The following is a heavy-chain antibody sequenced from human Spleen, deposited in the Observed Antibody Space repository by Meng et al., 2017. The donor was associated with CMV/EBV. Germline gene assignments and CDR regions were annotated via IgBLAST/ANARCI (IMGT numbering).Heavy chain of an antibody. D-gene: IGHD2-8*01. CDR1: GYTFSCFY. CDR2: INPNSGGT. CDR3: ARPNGDWYFDL. J-gene: IGHJ2*01. Sequence: CKSSGYTFSCFYMYWVRQPPGQGVEWIGWINPNSGGTNYAQNFQGRVTMTRDTSISTAYMELSRLRSDDTAVYYCARPNGDWYFDLWGRGTLVTVSS. V-gene: IGHV1-2*02.